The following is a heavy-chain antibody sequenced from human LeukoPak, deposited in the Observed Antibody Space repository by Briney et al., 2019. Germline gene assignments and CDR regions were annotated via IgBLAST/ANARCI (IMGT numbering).Heavy chain of an antibody. Sequence: SVKVSCKASGGTFSSYAISWVRQAPGQGLEWMGGIIPIFGTANYAQKFQGRVTITADESTSTAYMELSSLRSEDTAVFYCARLGGSSFPFDYWGQGTLVTVSS. V-gene: IGHV1-69*13. D-gene: IGHD6-6*01. CDR2: IIPIFGTA. J-gene: IGHJ4*02. CDR3: ARLGGSSFPFDY. CDR1: GGTFSSYA.